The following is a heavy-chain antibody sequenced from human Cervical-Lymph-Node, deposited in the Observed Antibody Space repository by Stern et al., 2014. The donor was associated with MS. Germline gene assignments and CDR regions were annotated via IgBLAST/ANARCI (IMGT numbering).Heavy chain of an antibody. Sequence: VQLVESGAEVRKPWSSVKVSCQASGDSFISYGISWVRQAPGQGLEWMGGIIPIFCTTNYAPHLQGRVTITADTSSTTAYHETSSLRSEDTAVYYCARSWVRATSPRVFDSWGQGTLVTVSS. CDR3: ARSWVRATSPRVFDS. D-gene: IGHD2-21*01. V-gene: IGHV1-69*06. CDR1: GDSFISYG. J-gene: IGHJ4*02. CDR2: IIPIFCTT.